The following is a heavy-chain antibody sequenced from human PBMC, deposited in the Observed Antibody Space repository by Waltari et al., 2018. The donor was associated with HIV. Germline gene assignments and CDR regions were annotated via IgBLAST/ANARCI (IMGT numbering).Heavy chain of an antibody. J-gene: IGHJ4*02. Sequence: QVQLQESGPGLVKPSETLSLTCTVSGYSISSGYFWGWIRQPPGKGLEWIGSVSHGGSTSYNPSLKSRVTISVDTSKNHFSLRVGAVTAADTAVYYCARIYDNTGYNFLDYWGQGTLVTVAS. D-gene: IGHD3-22*01. CDR3: ARIYDNTGYNFLDY. CDR1: GYSISSGYF. V-gene: IGHV4-38-2*02. CDR2: VSHGGST.